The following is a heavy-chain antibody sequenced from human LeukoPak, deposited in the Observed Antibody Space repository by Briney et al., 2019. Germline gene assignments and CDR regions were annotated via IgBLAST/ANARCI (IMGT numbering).Heavy chain of an antibody. CDR1: GGSISSSSYY. CDR3: AGQEIAVAGRGAFDI. CDR2: IYYSGST. J-gene: IGHJ3*02. Sequence: SETLSLTCTVSGGSISSSSYYWGWIRQPPGKGLEWIGSIYYSGSTYYNPSLKSRVTISVDTSKNQFSLKLSSVTAADTAVYYCAGQEIAVAGRGAFDIWGQGTMVTVSS. V-gene: IGHV4-39*01. D-gene: IGHD6-19*01.